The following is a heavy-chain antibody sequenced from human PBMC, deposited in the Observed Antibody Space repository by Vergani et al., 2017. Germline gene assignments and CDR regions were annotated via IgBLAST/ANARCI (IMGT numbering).Heavy chain of an antibody. J-gene: IGHJ4*02. CDR1: GFTFSSYA. CDR2: ISYDGSNK. V-gene: IGHV3-30-3*01. Sequence: QVQLVESGGGVVQPGRSLRLSCAASGFTFSSYAMHWVRQAPGKGLEWVAVISYDGSNKYYADSVKGRFTISRDNSKNTVYLQMNSLKAEDRATYYCAREERSNTSPFVGDWGQGTLVTV. CDR3: AREERSNTSPFVGD. D-gene: IGHD2/OR15-2a*01.